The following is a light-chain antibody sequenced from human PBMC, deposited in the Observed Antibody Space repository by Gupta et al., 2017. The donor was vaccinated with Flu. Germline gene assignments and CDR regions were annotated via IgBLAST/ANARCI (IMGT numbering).Light chain of an antibody. J-gene: IGKJ3*01. CDR3: QQSDSTPFS. CDR2: AAS. CDR1: QSISRF. V-gene: IGKV1-39*01. Sequence: DIQLTQAPSSLSASVGDRVTITCRASQSISRFLNWYQQRPGKAPKFLIHAASSLQSGAPSRFSGSGFGTDFTLTISSLQPEDFATYYCQQSDSTPFSFGHGTKVDI.